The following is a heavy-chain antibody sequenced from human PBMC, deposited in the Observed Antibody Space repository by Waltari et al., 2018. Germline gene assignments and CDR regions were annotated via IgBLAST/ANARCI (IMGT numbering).Heavy chain of an antibody. CDR3: ARGPPREGYDFWSGYPPLYFDY. D-gene: IGHD3-3*01. V-gene: IGHV1-69*04. J-gene: IGHJ4*02. CDR1: GGTFSSYA. Sequence: QVQLVQSGAEVKKPGSSVKVSCKASGGTFSSYAISWVRQAPGQGLEWMGGIIPILGIANYAQKFQGRVTITADESTSTAYMELSSLRSEDTAVYYCARGPPREGYDFWSGYPPLYFDYWGQGTLVTVSS. CDR2: IIPILGIA.